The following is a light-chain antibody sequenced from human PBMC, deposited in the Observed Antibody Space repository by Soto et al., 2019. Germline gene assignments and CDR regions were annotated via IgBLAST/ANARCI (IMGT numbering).Light chain of an antibody. J-gene: IGKJ1*01. Sequence: DIQMTQSPSTLSASVGDRVTITCRASQSIRSWLAWYQQKPGRAPKLLIYKASNLESGVPSRFSGSGSGTEFTRTISSLQLDDFATYYCQEYTSYLWTFGQGTKVDIK. V-gene: IGKV1-5*03. CDR2: KAS. CDR3: QEYTSYLWT. CDR1: QSIRSW.